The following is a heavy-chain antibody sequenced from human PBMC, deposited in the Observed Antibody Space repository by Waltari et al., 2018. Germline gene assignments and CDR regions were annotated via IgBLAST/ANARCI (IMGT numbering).Heavy chain of an antibody. Sequence: QVQLQESGPGLVTPSETLSLTCTVSGGSISSYYWSWIRQPPGKGLEWIGYIYYSGSTNYNPSLKSRVTISVDTSKNQFSLKLSSVTAADTAVYYCARKGDDFWSGYYWYFDLWGRGTLVTVSS. CDR2: IYYSGST. CDR3: ARKGDDFWSGYYWYFDL. J-gene: IGHJ2*01. D-gene: IGHD3-3*01. V-gene: IGHV4-59*01. CDR1: GGSISSYY.